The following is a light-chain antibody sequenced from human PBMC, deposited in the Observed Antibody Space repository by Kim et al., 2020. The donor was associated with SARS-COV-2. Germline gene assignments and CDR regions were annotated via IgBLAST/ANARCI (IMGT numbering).Light chain of an antibody. Sequence: DIQMTQSPSTLSASVGDRVTITCRASQIINTYLAWYQQKPWKAPNLLIYQASSLQIGVPSRFSGSGSGAEFTLTISSLQPDDFATYYCQHYIRFPYTFGQGTKLEI. CDR2: QAS. J-gene: IGKJ2*01. CDR3: QHYIRFPYT. CDR1: QIINTY. V-gene: IGKV1-5*03.